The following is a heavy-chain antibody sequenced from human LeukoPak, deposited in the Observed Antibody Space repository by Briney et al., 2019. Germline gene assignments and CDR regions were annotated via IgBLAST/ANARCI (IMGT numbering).Heavy chain of an antibody. CDR1: GFTFSSYA. V-gene: IGHV3-30*04. CDR2: ISYDGSNK. J-gene: IGHJ6*03. CDR3: ARDRSIAAAGYYYYYMDV. D-gene: IGHD6-13*01. Sequence: GGSLRLSCAASGFTFSSYAMHWVRQAPGKGLEWVAVISYDGSNKYYADSVKGRFTVSRDNSKNTLYLQMNSLRAEDTAVYYCARDRSIAAAGYYYYYMDVWGKGTTVTVSS.